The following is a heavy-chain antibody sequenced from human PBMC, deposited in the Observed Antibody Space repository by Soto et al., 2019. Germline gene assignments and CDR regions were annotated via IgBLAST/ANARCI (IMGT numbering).Heavy chain of an antibody. Sequence: GGSLRLSCAASGFTFSNAWMSWVRQAPGKGLEWVSVMNPAGDVYYADSVRGRFTISRENAKNSLHLQMNSLRAGDTAVYYCVREAIRPVDAFDIWGQGTMVTVSS. J-gene: IGHJ3*02. CDR3: VREAIRPVDAFDI. V-gene: IGHV3-13*01. D-gene: IGHD3-9*01. CDR1: GFTFSNAW. CDR2: MNPAGDV.